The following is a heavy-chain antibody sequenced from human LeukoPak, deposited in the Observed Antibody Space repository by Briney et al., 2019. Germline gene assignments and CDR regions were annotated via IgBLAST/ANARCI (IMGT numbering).Heavy chain of an antibody. CDR1: GFTFSSYS. J-gene: IGHJ4*02. Sequence: GGSLRLSCAASGFTFSSYSMNWVRQAPGKGLEWVSSISSSSSYIYYADSVKGRFTISRDNAKNSLNLQMNSLRAEDTAVYYCARDKDGYSPTLGYWGQGTLVTVSS. V-gene: IGHV3-21*01. CDR2: ISSSSSYI. D-gene: IGHD2-15*01. CDR3: ARDKDGYSPTLGY.